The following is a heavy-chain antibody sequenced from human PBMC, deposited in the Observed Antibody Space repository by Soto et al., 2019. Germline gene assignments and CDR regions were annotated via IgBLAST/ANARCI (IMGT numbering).Heavy chain of an antibody. CDR3: ATSAGGATYYYYGMDV. D-gene: IGHD1-26*01. Sequence: GESLKISCKGSEYSFTSYWIGWVRQMPGKGLEWMGIIYPGDSDTRYSPSFQGQVTISADKSISTAYLQWSSLKASDTAMYYCATSAGGATYYYYGMDVWGQGTTVTVSS. V-gene: IGHV5-51*01. CDR2: IYPGDSDT. J-gene: IGHJ6*02. CDR1: EYSFTSYW.